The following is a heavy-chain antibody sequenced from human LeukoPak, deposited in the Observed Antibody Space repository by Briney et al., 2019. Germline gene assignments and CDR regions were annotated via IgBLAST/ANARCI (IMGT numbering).Heavy chain of an antibody. V-gene: IGHV4-4*02. J-gene: IGHJ4*02. Sequence: PSETLSLTCAVSGGSILSTNWWSWVRQPPGKGLEWIGEVHLSGASNYNPSLKSRVNMSIDKSRNHLSLELTSVTAADTAIYYCARESGAFSPFGFWGQGTLVTVSS. CDR2: VHLSGAS. D-gene: IGHD1-26*01. CDR3: ARESGAFSPFGF. CDR1: GGSILSTNW.